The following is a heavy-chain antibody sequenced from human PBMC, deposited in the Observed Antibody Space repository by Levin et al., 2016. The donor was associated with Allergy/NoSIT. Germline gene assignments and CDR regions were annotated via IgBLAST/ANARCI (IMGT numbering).Heavy chain of an antibody. J-gene: IGHJ3*02. CDR1: GGSISSYY. CDR2: IYYSGST. V-gene: IGHV4-59*01. D-gene: IGHD2-15*01. CDR3: ARIFSTLRTGVDAFDI. Sequence: SETLSLTCTVSGGSISSYYWSWIRQPPGKGLEWIGYIYYSGSTNYNPSLKSRVTISVDTSKNQFSLKLSSVTAADTAVYYCARIFSTLRTGVDAFDIWGQGTMVTVSS.